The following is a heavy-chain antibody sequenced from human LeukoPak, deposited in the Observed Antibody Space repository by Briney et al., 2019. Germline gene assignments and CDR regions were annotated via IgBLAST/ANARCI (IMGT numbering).Heavy chain of an antibody. CDR2: IYSGGST. Sequence: GGSLTLSCAASGFTVSSNYMSWVRQAPGKGLEWVSVIYSGGSTYYADSVKGRFTISRDNPKNTLYLQMNSLRAEDTAVYYRARVRGKAGIDYWGQGTLVTVSS. D-gene: IGHD6-13*01. V-gene: IGHV3-53*01. J-gene: IGHJ4*02. CDR3: ARVRGKAGIDY. CDR1: GFTVSSNY.